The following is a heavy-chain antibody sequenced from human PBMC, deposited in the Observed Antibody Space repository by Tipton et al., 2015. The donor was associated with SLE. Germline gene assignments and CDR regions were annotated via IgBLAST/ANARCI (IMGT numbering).Heavy chain of an antibody. CDR1: GFNFSIYT. CDR2: ISTTSRYK. D-gene: IGHD2-2*01. V-gene: IGHV3-21*04. J-gene: IGHJ3*02. CDR3: AKVHSSLVVPSDDGFDI. Sequence: SLRLSCEGSGFNFSIYTMNWVRQAPGKGLEWVSSISTTSRYKYYTDSMLGRFTISRDNAKNSLYLQMNSLTLEDTALYYCAKVHSSLVVPSDDGFDIWGQGTMVTVSP.